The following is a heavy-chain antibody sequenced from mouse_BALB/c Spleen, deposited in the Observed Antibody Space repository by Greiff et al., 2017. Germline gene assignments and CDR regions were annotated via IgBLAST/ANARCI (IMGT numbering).Heavy chain of an antibody. J-gene: IGHJ3*01. CDR1: GFTFSSFG. CDR2: ISSGSSTI. D-gene: IGHD1-1*01. CDR3: ARSPLGSSSWFAY. Sequence: EVQVVESGGGLVQPGGSRKLSCAASGFTFSSFGMHWVRQAPEKGLEWVAYISSGSSTIYYADTVKGRFTISRDNPKNTLFLQMTSLRSEDTAMYYCARSPLGSSSWFAYWGQGTLVTVSA. V-gene: IGHV5-17*02.